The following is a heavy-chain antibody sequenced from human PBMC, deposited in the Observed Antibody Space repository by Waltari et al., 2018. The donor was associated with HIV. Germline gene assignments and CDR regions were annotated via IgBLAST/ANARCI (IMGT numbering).Heavy chain of an antibody. CDR2: IYTSGST. D-gene: IGHD6-19*01. V-gene: IGHV4-61*02. J-gene: IGHJ3*02. CDR3: TIQSSGWIDAFDI. CDR1: GCSISRGSYY. Sequence: QVQLQESGPGLVKPSQTLSLTCTVPGCSISRGSYYWNWIRQPAGKGLEWIGRIYTSGSTNYNPSLMSRVTISVDTSKNQFSLKLSSVTAADTAVYYCTIQSSGWIDAFDIWGQGTMVTVSS.